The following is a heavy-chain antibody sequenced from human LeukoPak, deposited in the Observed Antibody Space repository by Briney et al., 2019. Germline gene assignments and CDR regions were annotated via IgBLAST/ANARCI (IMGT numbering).Heavy chain of an antibody. Sequence: PGGSLRLSCAAPGFTFSSYWMSWVRQAPGEGLEWVANIEQDGTEKYYVDSVKGRFTISRDNAKNSLYLQMNSLRAEDTAVYYCARVRGHGARELYRTLLDVWGKGTTVTVSS. V-gene: IGHV3-7*01. CDR1: GFTFSSYW. J-gene: IGHJ6*04. D-gene: IGHD1-26*01. CDR2: IEQDGTEK. CDR3: ARVRGHGARELYRTLLDV.